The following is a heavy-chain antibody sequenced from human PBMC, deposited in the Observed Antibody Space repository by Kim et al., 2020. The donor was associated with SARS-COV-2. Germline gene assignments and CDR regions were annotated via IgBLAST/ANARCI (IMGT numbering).Heavy chain of an antibody. J-gene: IGHJ4*02. CDR2: IYHSGST. CDR3: ARGRPYYYDSSGDY. Sequence: SETLSLTCAVSGGSISSSNWWSWVRQPPGKGLEWIGEIYHSGSTNYNPSLKSRVTISVDKSKNQFSLKLSSVTAADTAVYYCARGRPYYYDSSGDYWGQGTLVTVSS. CDR1: GGSISSSNW. V-gene: IGHV4-4*02. D-gene: IGHD3-22*01.